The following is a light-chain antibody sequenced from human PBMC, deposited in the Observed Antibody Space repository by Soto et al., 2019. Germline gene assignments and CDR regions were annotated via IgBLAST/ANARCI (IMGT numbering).Light chain of an antibody. CDR3: LLYYSGVRV. Sequence: QAVVTQEPSLAVSPGGTVTLTCGSSTGPVAWDHFPYWFQQKPGQAPRPLIYDTSNRQSWTPARFSGSLLGGKAALTLSGAQFDDEAEYYCLLYYSGVRVFGGGTKLTVL. V-gene: IGLV7-46*01. J-gene: IGLJ3*02. CDR1: TGPVAWDHF. CDR2: DTS.